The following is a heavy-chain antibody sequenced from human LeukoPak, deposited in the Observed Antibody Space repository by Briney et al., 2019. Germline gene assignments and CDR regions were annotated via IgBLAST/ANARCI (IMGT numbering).Heavy chain of an antibody. CDR2: IYYSGST. J-gene: IGHJ4*02. V-gene: IGHV4-34*01. D-gene: IGHD1-7*01. CDR3: ASVNYNWNYVPLYYFDY. CDR1: GGSFSGYY. Sequence: SETLSLTCAVYGGSFSGYYWGWIRQPPGKGLEWIGSIYYSGSTYYNPSLKSRVTISVDTSKNQFSLKLSPVTAADTAVYYCASVNYNWNYVPLYYFDYWGQGTLVTVSS.